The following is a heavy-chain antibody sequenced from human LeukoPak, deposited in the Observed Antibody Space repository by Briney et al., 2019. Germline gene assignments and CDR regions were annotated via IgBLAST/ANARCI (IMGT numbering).Heavy chain of an antibody. J-gene: IGHJ4*02. V-gene: IGHV3-30*09. Sequence: GGSLTLSCPASGFTFSTYPIHGLGPAPGKGRDGVAVISYDGTNKYFADSVKGRFAISRDNSKSTLYLQMNRLRPEDTALYYCARGHYYASGKIDYWGQGTLVTVSP. CDR1: GFTFSTYP. CDR3: ARGHYYASGKIDY. CDR2: ISYDGTNK. D-gene: IGHD3-10*01.